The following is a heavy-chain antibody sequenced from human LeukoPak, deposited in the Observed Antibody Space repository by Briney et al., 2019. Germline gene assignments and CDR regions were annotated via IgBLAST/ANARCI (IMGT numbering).Heavy chain of an antibody. V-gene: IGHV1-18*01. J-gene: IGHJ6*03. D-gene: IGHD6-13*01. CDR1: GYTYTSYG. Sequence: ASVKVSCKASGYTYTSYGISWVRQAPGQGLEWMGWISAYNGNTNYAQKLQGRVTMTTDTSTSTAYMELSSLRSEDTAVYYCARSGIAGYYYYYMDVWGKGTTVTISS. CDR3: ARSGIAGYYYYYMDV. CDR2: ISAYNGNT.